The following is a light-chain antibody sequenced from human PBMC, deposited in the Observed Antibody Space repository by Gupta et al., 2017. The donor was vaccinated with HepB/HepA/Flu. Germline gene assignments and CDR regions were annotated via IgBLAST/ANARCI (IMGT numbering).Light chain of an antibody. V-gene: IGKV4-1*01. CDR1: QSLLYSANNKNY. CDR3: QQYFGPPLT. CDR2: WAS. J-gene: IGKJ3*01. Sequence: DIVMTQFPDSLAVSLGERATINCKSSQSLLYSANNKNYLAWYQQKVGQPPKLLIYWASTRESGVPDRFSGSGSGTDFTLTISSLQAEDVAVYFCQQYFGPPLTFGHGTKVEIK.